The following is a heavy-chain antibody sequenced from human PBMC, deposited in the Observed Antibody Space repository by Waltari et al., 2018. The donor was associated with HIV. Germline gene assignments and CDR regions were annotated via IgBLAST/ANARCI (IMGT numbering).Heavy chain of an antibody. CDR1: GLAFSSYW. CDR2: IKQDGSEK. CDR3: ARGGYMVRGVPVDY. V-gene: IGHV3-7*04. Sequence: EVQLVESGGGLVQPGGSLRLSCAASGLAFSSYWMSWVRQAPGKGLEWVANIKQDGSEKYYVDSVKGRFTISRDNAKNSLYLQMNSLRAEDTAVYYCARGGYMVRGVPVDYWGQGTLVTVSS. D-gene: IGHD3-10*01. J-gene: IGHJ4*02.